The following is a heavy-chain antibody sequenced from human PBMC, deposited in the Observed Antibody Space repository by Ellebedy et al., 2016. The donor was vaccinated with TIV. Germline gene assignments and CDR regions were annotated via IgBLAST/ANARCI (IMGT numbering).Heavy chain of an antibody. CDR2: TYYRSKWYN. J-gene: IGHJ4*02. Sequence: SQTLSLTCAISGDSVSSNSAAWNWIRQSPSRGLEWLGRTYYRSKWYNDYAVSVKSRITINPDTSKNQFSLQLNSVTPEDTAVYYCARDTENSGSYYTRGDFDYWGQGTLVTVSS. CDR1: GDSVSSNSAA. D-gene: IGHD1-26*01. V-gene: IGHV6-1*01. CDR3: ARDTENSGSYYTRGDFDY.